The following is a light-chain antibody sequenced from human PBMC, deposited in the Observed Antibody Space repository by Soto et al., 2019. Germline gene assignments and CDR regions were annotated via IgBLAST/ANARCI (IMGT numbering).Light chain of an antibody. J-gene: IGLJ1*01. CDR2: EVS. CDR3: CSFAGSFYV. Sequence: QSALTQPRSVSWSPGQSVAIACTVTSRDVDAYDFVSWYQHHPGKAPKLIISEVSKRPSGVSHRFSGSKSGNTASLTISGLQAEDEADYFCCSFAGSFYVFGTGTKVTVL. V-gene: IGLV2-11*01. CDR1: SRDVDAYDF.